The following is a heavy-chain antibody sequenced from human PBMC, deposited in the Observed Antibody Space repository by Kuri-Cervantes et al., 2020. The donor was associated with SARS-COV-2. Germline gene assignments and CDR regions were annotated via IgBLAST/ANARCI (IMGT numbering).Heavy chain of an antibody. V-gene: IGHV3-30*02. Sequence: GESLKISCAASGYTFSNYWMHWVRQGPGKGLEWVAFIRYDGSNKYYADSVKGRFTISRDNSKNTLYLQMNSLRAEDTAVYYCAKAGENYYYYYMDVWGKGTTVTVSS. CDR2: IRYDGSNK. J-gene: IGHJ6*03. CDR1: GYTFSNYW. D-gene: IGHD3-16*01. CDR3: AKAGENYYYYYMDV.